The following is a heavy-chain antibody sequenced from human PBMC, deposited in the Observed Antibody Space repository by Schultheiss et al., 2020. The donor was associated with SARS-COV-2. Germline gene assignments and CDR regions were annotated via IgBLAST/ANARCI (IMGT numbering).Heavy chain of an antibody. CDR1: GFSLSTSGVG. CDR3: ARTRGYCSSTSCSDWFDP. CDR2: IDWDDDK. Sequence: SGPTLVKPTQTLTLTCTFSGFSLSTSGVGVGWIRQPPGKALEWLARIDWDDDKFYSTSLKTRLTISKDTSKNQVVLTMTNMDPVDTATYYCARTRGYCSSTSCSDWFDPWGQGTLVTVSS. D-gene: IGHD2-2*01. V-gene: IGHV2-70*04. J-gene: IGHJ5*02.